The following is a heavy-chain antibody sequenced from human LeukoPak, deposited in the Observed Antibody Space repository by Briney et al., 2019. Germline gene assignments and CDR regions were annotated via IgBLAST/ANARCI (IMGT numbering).Heavy chain of an antibody. J-gene: IGHJ4*02. V-gene: IGHV3-7*04. CDR3: ARGPWSYDY. D-gene: IGHD2-8*02. Sequence: PGGSLRLSCAASGFTFSRYWMSWVRQTPGKGLEWVANIKHDESEKYYVDSVKGRFTISRDNAKNSLYLQMNSLRAEDSGVYYCARGPWSYDYWGQGILVTVSS. CDR1: GFTFSRYW. CDR2: IKHDESEK.